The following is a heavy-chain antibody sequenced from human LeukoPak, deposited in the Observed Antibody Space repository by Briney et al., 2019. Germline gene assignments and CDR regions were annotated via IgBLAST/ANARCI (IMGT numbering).Heavy chain of an antibody. Sequence: PGGSLRLSCAASGFTFNSYAMSWVRQAPGKGLEWVSIISGGGGSTYYADSVKGRFTISRDNSKNTLYLQMNSLRAEDTAVYYCAKGNRWHYYDSSGFFHFDFWGQGTLVTVSS. D-gene: IGHD3-22*01. CDR1: GFTFNSYA. V-gene: IGHV3-23*01. CDR3: AKGNRWHYYDSSGFFHFDF. CDR2: ISGGGGST. J-gene: IGHJ4*02.